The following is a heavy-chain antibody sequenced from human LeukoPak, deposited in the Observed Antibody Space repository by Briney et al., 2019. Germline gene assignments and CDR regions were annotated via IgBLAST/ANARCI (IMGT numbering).Heavy chain of an antibody. V-gene: IGHV3-30*02. D-gene: IGHD5-18*01. CDR1: GFTFSSYG. J-gene: IGHJ4*02. CDR2: IRYDGSNK. CDR3: ARDRYSYGYHFDY. Sequence: GGSLRLSCAASGFTFSSYGMHWVRQAPGKGLEWVAFIRYDGSNKYYADSVKGRFTISRDNSKNSLYLQMNSLRAEDTAVYYCARDRYSYGYHFDYWGQGTLVTVSS.